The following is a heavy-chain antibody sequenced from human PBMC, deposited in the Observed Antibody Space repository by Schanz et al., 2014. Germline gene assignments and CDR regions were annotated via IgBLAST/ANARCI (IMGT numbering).Heavy chain of an antibody. Sequence: QVQLVDSGGGLVNPGGSLRLSCAASGFTYSDHHMSWIRQAPGKGLELVSYISTSTNTIYYTDSVKGRFTISRDNAKTSLYLQMNSLTAEDTAVYYCAKGFGGYDLVLDYWGQGTLVTVSS. CDR2: ISTSTNTI. V-gene: IGHV3-11*04. D-gene: IGHD5-12*01. CDR1: GFTYSDHH. J-gene: IGHJ4*02. CDR3: AKGFGGYDLVLDY.